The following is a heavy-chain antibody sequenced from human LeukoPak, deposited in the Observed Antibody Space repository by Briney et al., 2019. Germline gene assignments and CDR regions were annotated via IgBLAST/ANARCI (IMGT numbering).Heavy chain of an antibody. CDR1: GGSISYYY. J-gene: IGHJ4*02. Sequence: SGTLSLTCTVSGGSISYYYWTWIRQPAGKGLEWIGRIDASGNTKYTPSLRSRVTLSINTSGQQFSLKLSSVTAADTAVYFCAREGCSGGVCYFDYWGRGTLVTVSS. V-gene: IGHV4-4*07. CDR2: IDASGNT. CDR3: AREGCSGGVCYFDY. D-gene: IGHD2-15*01.